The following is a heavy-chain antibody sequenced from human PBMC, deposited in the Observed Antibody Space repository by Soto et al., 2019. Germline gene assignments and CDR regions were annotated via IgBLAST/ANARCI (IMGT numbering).Heavy chain of an antibody. CDR3: ARGNDWKSSTFDI. CDR1: GGSLTDHY. V-gene: IGHV4-59*11. CDR2: VYYSGAT. D-gene: IGHD2-21*01. J-gene: IGHJ3*02. Sequence: QVQLQESGPGLVKPSETLSLTCTVAGGSLTDHYWNWFRQSPGRGLQWIGYVYYSGATSYNPSLSSRVTMTVHTSKNQSSLKLRSVTAADTAVYFCARGNDWKSSTFDIWGQGTMVSVSS.